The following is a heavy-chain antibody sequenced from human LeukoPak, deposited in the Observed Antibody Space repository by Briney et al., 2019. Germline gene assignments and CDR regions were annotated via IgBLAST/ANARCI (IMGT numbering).Heavy chain of an antibody. CDR1: GFTFSNYG. Sequence: GGSLRLSCAASGFTFSNYGIHWVRQAPGKGLEGVALIRYDGSNKYYADSVKGRFTISRDNSKNTVYLQMNSLRPEDTAVYYCALGDYGWGYYFDYWGQGTLVTVSS. V-gene: IGHV3-30*02. J-gene: IGHJ4*02. D-gene: IGHD3-16*01. CDR3: ALGDYGWGYYFDY. CDR2: IRYDGSNK.